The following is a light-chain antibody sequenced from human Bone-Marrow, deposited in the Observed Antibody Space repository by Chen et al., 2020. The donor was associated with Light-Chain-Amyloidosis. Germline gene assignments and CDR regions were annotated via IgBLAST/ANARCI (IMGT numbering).Light chain of an antibody. Sequence: QSALTQPASVSGSPGQSITLSCTGTSSDVGGDNHVSLYQQHPDKAPKLMIYEVTNRPSWVPDRFSGSKSDNTASLTFSGLQTEDEGDYFCSSYTITNTLVFGSGTRVTVL. CDR2: EVT. V-gene: IGLV2-14*01. J-gene: IGLJ1*01. CDR3: SSYTITNTLV. CDR1: SSDVGGDNH.